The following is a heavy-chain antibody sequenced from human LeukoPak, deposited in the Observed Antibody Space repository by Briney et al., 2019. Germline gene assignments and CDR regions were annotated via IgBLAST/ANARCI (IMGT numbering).Heavy chain of an antibody. V-gene: IGHV1-69*01. CDR1: GGTFSSYA. D-gene: IGHD3-3*01. CDR3: ARRSPYYDFWSGKNVDAFDI. J-gene: IGHJ3*02. Sequence: PRASVKVSCKASGGTFSSYAISWVRQAPGQGLDWMGGIIPIFGTANYAQKFQGRVTITADESTSTAYMELSSLRSEDTAVYYCARRSPYYDFWSGKNVDAFDIWGQGTMVTVSS. CDR2: IIPIFGTA.